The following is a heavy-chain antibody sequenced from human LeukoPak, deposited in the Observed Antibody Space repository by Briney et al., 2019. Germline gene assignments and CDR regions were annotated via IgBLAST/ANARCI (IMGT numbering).Heavy chain of an antibody. D-gene: IGHD3-10*01. Sequence: GGSLRHTCAACDFTIISYTMNWVRQAPGKGLEWVSYISSSSSTIYYADSVKGRFTISRDNAKHSLYLQMNSLSDEVSAVYYCSSDAATYYASRSRDAFDIMGQGKMVTVSS. CDR2: ISSSSSTI. V-gene: IGHV3-48*02. CDR3: SSDAATYYASRSRDAFDI. CDR1: DFTIISYT. J-gene: IGHJ3*02.